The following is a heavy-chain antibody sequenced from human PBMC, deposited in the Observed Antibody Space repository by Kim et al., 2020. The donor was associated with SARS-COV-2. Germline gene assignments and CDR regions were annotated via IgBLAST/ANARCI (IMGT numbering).Heavy chain of an antibody. Sequence: GGSLRLSCAASGSTFSSYAVHWVRQAPGKGLEWVAVISYDGSNKYYADSVKGRFTISRDNSKNTLYLQMNSLRAEDTAVYFCARAGIEMATRQLGCFDYRGQGTLVTVSS. V-gene: IGHV3-30*04. J-gene: IGHJ4*02. CDR2: ISYDGSNK. CDR3: ARAGIEMATRQLGCFDY. CDR1: GSTFSSYA. D-gene: IGHD5-12*01.